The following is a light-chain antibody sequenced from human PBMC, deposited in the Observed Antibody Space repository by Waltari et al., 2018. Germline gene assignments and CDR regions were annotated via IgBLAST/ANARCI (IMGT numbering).Light chain of an antibody. V-gene: IGLV1-40*01. CDR2: GNS. J-gene: IGLJ2*01. CDR3: QSYDSSLSAVV. CDR1: SSHIGAGYD. Sequence: QSVLTQPPSVSGAPGQRVTIPCTGSSSHIGAGYDVHWSQQLPGTAPKLLIYGNSNRPSGVPDRFSGSKSGTSASLAITGLQAEDEADFYCQSYDSSLSAVVFGGGTKLTVL.